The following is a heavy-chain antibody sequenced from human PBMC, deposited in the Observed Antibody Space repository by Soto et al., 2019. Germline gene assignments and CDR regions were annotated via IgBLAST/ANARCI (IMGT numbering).Heavy chain of an antibody. Sequence: QVQLVESGGGVVQPGRSLRLSCAASGFTFSSYAMHWVRQAPGKGLEWVAVISYDGSNKYYADSVKGRFTISRDNSKNTLYLQMNSLRAEDTAVYYCARDTSSSWTGYYGMDVWGQGTTVTVSS. J-gene: IGHJ6*02. V-gene: IGHV3-30-3*01. CDR2: ISYDGSNK. D-gene: IGHD6-13*01. CDR3: ARDTSSSWTGYYGMDV. CDR1: GFTFSSYA.